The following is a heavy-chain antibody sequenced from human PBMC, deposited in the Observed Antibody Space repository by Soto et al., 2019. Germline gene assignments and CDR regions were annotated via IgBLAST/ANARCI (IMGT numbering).Heavy chain of an antibody. V-gene: IGHV4-39*01. CDR2: IYYSGST. J-gene: IGHJ6*03. Sequence: QLQLQESGPGLVKPSETLSLTCTVSGGSISSSSYYWGWIRQPPGKGLEWIGSIYYSGSTYYNPSLKSRVTISVDTSKNQFSLKLSSVTAADTAVYYCATRGSSSYYYYMDVWGKGTTVTVSS. CDR1: GGSISSSSYY. D-gene: IGHD6-6*01. CDR3: ATRGSSSYYYYMDV.